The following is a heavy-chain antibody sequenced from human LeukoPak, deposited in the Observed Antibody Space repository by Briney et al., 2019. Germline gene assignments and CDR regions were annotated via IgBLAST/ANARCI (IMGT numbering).Heavy chain of an antibody. CDR3: ARYIVATGLDY. CDR1: GGSISSYY. Sequence: PSETLSLTCTVSGGSISSYYWSWIRQPPGKGLEWIGYIYYSGSTNYNPSLKSRVTISVDTSKNQFSLKLSSVTAADTAVYYCARYIVATGLDYWGRGTLVTVSS. J-gene: IGHJ4*02. D-gene: IGHD5-12*01. V-gene: IGHV4-59*08. CDR2: IYYSGST.